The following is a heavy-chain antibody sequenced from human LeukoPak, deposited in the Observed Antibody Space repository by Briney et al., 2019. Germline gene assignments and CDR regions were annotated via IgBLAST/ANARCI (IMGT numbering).Heavy chain of an antibody. D-gene: IGHD3-3*01. CDR2: INPNSGGT. CDR3: ARESGSDDFWSGLDDY. CDR1: GYTFTGYY. Sequence: GASVKVSCKASGYTFTGYYMHWVRQAPGQGLEWMGWINPNSGGTNYAQKFQGRVTMTRDTSISTAYMELSRLRSDDTAVYYCARESGSDDFWSGLDDYWGQGTLVTVSS. V-gene: IGHV1-2*02. J-gene: IGHJ4*02.